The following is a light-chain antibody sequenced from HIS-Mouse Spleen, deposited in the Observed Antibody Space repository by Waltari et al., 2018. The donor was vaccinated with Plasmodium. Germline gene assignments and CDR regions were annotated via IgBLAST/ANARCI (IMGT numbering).Light chain of an antibody. CDR2: GAS. CDR1: QSVSSN. CDR3: QKYNNWSFT. V-gene: IGKV3-15*01. Sequence: EIVMTHSPATLSVSPGERATLSCRPSQSVSSNLAWYQQKPGQAPRLLIYGASTRATGIPARFSGSGSGTEFTLTISSLQSEDFAVYYCQKYNNWSFTFGPGTKVDIK. J-gene: IGKJ3*01.